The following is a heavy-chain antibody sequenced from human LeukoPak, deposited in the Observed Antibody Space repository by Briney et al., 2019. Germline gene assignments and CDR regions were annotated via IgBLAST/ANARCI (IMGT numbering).Heavy chain of an antibody. V-gene: IGHV3-23*01. CDR1: GFTFSSYA. J-gene: IGHJ4*02. CDR2: ISGSGGST. CDR3: AKDLTEYYYGSGSDLLDY. D-gene: IGHD3-10*01. Sequence: GGSLRLSCAASGFTFSSYAMSWVRQAPGKGLEWVSAISGSGGSTYYADSVKGRFTISRDNSKNTLYLQMNSPRAEDTAVYYCAKDLTEYYYGSGSDLLDYWGQGTLVTVSS.